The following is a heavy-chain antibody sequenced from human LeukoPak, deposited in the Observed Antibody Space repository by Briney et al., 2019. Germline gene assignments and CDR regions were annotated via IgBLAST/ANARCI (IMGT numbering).Heavy chain of an antibody. J-gene: IGHJ4*02. Sequence: GSSVKVSCKASGGTFSSYAISWVRQAPGQGLGWMGRIIPILGGANYAQKFQGRGAIIADKSTSTAYMELRSLTSEDPAVSYCARDYGGTDYWGQGTLVTVSS. CDR3: ARDYGGTDY. CDR1: GGTFSSYA. V-gene: IGHV1-69*04. D-gene: IGHD4-23*01. CDR2: IIPILGGA.